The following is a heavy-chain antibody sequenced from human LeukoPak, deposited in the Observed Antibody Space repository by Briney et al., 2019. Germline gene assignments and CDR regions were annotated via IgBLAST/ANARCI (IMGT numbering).Heavy chain of an antibody. V-gene: IGHV3-23*01. Sequence: GGSLRLSCAASGFTFSSYAMSWVRQAPGKGLEWVSSISGGGGPTYYADSVKGRFTISRDNSKNTLYLQMNSLRTEDAAVYFCAKNIGYSWHYFFDYWGQGSLVTVSS. CDR1: GFTFSSYA. CDR3: AKNIGYSWHYFFDY. D-gene: IGHD5-18*01. J-gene: IGHJ4*02. CDR2: ISGGGGPT.